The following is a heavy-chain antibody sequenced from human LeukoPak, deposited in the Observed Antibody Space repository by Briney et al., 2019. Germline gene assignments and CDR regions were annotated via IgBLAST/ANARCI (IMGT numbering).Heavy chain of an antibody. Sequence: SETLSLTCAVYGGSFTEYHWSWIRQPPGKSLEWIGEIIYTGRTHYNPSLTSRVTISIDMSERQFSLRLTSVTAADTAVYYCARERRVEVSARQTVAFDMWAQGTMVIVPS. CDR3: ARERRVEVSARQTVAFDM. CDR2: IIYTGRT. J-gene: IGHJ3*02. CDR1: GGSFTEYH. V-gene: IGHV4-34*12. D-gene: IGHD5/OR15-5a*01.